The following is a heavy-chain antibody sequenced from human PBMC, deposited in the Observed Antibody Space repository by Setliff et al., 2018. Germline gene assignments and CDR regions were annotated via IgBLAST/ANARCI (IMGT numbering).Heavy chain of an antibody. D-gene: IGHD3-22*01. J-gene: IGHJ4*02. Sequence: PGGSLRLSCAASGFIFRSYEMNWVRQTPGKGLEWVSYINSGGTKIYYADSVEGRFTISRDNGKNSLFLHMNSVRGEDTAIYYCARSINGYQQRYDIWGQGALVTVSS. CDR2: INSGGTKI. V-gene: IGHV3-48*03. CDR1: GFIFRSYE. CDR3: ARSINGYQQRYDI.